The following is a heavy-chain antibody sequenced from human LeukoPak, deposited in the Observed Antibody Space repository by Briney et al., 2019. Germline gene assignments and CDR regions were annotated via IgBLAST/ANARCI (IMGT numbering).Heavy chain of an antibody. CDR3: AKGREVSSYGPESMDV. J-gene: IGHJ6*02. V-gene: IGHV3-30*18. Sequence: GGSLRLSCAASGFTFSSYGMHWVRQAPGKGLEWVAIISYDGSKKYYADSVKGRFTISRDNSKNTRYLQMNSLRAENTAVYYCAKGREVSSYGPESMDVWGQGTTVTVSS. CDR1: GFTFSSYG. CDR2: ISYDGSKK. D-gene: IGHD5-18*01.